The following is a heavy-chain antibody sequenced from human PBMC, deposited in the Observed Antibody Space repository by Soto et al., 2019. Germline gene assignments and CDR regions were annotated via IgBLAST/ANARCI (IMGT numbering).Heavy chain of an antibody. D-gene: IGHD1-26*01. CDR3: ARVGGSHYLAHFDY. Sequence: QVQLVESGGGVVQPGRSLRLSCAASGFTFSSYAMHWVRQALGKRLEWVAVISYDGSNKYYADSVKGRFTISRDNSKNTLYLQMNSLRADDTAVYYCARVGGSHYLAHFDYWGQGTLVTVSS. CDR1: GFTFSSYA. CDR2: ISYDGSNK. V-gene: IGHV3-30-3*01. J-gene: IGHJ4*02.